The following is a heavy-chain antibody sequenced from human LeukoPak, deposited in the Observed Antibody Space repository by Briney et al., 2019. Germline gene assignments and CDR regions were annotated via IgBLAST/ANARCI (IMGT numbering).Heavy chain of an antibody. CDR1: GGSISSGSYY. D-gene: IGHD3-3*01. Sequence: PSETLSLTCTVSGGSISSGSYYWSWIRQPAGKGLEWIGSIYHSGSTYYNPSLKSRVTISVDTSKNQFSLKLSSVTAADTAVYYCARAEWGYYDYWGQGTLVTVSS. V-gene: IGHV4-39*07. CDR3: ARAEWGYYDY. CDR2: IYHSGST. J-gene: IGHJ4*02.